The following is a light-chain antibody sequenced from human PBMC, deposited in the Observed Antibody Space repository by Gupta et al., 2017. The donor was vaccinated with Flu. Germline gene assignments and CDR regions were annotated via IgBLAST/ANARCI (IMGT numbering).Light chain of an antibody. J-gene: IGKJ2*03. CDR2: GAS. V-gene: IGKV1-39*01. Sequence: DIQMTQSPSSLSASVGDRVTITCRASQSISGYLSWYQQKPGKAPNLLIYGASNLQSGVPSRFSGSGSGTDFTLTISSLQPEDFATYYCQQSYSTVYSFGQGTKLEIK. CDR1: QSISGY. CDR3: QQSYSTVYS.